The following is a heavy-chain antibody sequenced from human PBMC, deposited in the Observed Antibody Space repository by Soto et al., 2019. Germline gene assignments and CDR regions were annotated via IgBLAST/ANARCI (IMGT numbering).Heavy chain of an antibody. Sequence: GGSLRLSCAASGFTFSSYGMHWVRQAPGKGLEWLSYISGRSSYTSYAASVKGRFTISRDNPRNSLFLQMNSLRAEDTATYYCARGDRDEYYYYAMDVWGQGTTVTVSS. CDR3: ARGDRDEYYYYAMDV. CDR1: GFTFSSYG. D-gene: IGHD3-10*01. CDR2: ISGRSSYT. V-gene: IGHV3-21*05. J-gene: IGHJ6*02.